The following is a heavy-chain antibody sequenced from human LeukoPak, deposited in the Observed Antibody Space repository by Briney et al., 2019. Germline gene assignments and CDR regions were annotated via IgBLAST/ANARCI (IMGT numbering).Heavy chain of an antibody. J-gene: IGHJ5*02. D-gene: IGHD4-17*01. CDR3: ARALGIGGLYGDYEGDWFDP. V-gene: IGHV1-46*01. Sequence: ASVKVSCKASGYTFTSYYMHWVRQAPGQGLEWMGIINPSGGSTSYAQKFQGRVTMPRDTSTSTVYMELSSLRSEDTAVYYCARALGIGGLYGDYEGDWFDPWGQGTLVTVSS. CDR2: INPSGGST. CDR1: GYTFTSYY.